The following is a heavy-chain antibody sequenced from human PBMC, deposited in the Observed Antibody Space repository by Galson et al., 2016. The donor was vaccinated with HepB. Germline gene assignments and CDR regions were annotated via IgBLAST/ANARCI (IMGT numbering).Heavy chain of an antibody. D-gene: IGHD3-10*01. Sequence: SLRLSCAASGFTFSSYSINWVRQAPGKGLEWVSSISRSSSYIYYADSVQGRLTISRDNAKNSVYLQMNSLRAEDTAVYYCARVIGWFAEISGGAFDIWGQGTMVTVSS. CDR2: ISRSSSYI. CDR1: GFTFSSYS. CDR3: ARVIGWFAEISGGAFDI. V-gene: IGHV3-21*01. J-gene: IGHJ3*02.